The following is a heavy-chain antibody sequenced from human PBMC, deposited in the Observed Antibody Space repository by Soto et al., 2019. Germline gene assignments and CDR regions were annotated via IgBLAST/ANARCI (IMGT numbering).Heavy chain of an antibody. CDR2: ISGSGGST. Sequence: EVQLLESGGGLVQPGGSLRLSCAASGFTFSSYAMSWVRQAPGKGLEWVSAISGSGGSTYYADSVKGRFTISRDNSKNTLYLQLNSLRAEDTAVYYCAKGQLVSKHSSSSATYYYYYGMDVWGQGNTVTDSS. CDR3: AKGQLVSKHSSSSATYYYYYGMDV. J-gene: IGHJ6*02. V-gene: IGHV3-23*01. D-gene: IGHD6-6*01. CDR1: GFTFSSYA.